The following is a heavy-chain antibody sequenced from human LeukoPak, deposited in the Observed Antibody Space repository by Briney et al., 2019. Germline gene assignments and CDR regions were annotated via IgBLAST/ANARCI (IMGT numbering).Heavy chain of an antibody. J-gene: IGHJ5*02. CDR2: IYSGGST. V-gene: IGHV3-53*01. CDR3: ARDHPYYDFWSGYYSSWFDP. D-gene: IGHD3-3*01. Sequence: GGSLRLSCAASGFTVSSNYMSWVRQAPGKGLEWVSVIYSGGSTYYADSVKGRFTISRDNSKNTLYLQMNSLRAEDTAVYYCARDHPYYDFWSGYYSSWFDPWGQGTLVTVSS. CDR1: GFTVSSNY.